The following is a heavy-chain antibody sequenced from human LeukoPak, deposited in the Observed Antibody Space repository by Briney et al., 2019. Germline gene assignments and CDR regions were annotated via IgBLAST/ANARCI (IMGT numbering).Heavy chain of an antibody. Sequence: GASVKVSCKASGYTFTDYYIHWVQQAPGQGLEWMGWINPNSGGTNYAQKFQGRVTMTRDTSISTAYMELSGLRSDDTAVFYCARVSSNWDTYFHYWGQGSLVTVSS. J-gene: IGHJ4*02. CDR3: ARVSSNWDTYFHY. V-gene: IGHV1-2*02. D-gene: IGHD7-27*01. CDR1: GYTFTDYY. CDR2: INPNSGGT.